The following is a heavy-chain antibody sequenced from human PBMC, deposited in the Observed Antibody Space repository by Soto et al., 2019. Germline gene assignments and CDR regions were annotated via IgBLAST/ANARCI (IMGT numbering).Heavy chain of an antibody. CDR2: IIPIFGTA. CDR3: ATYYYGSGSYSTGDAFDI. Sequence: QVQLVQSGAEVKKPGSSVKVSCKASGGTFSSYAISWVRQAPGQGLEWMGGIIPIFGTANYAQKFQGRVTITADETTSTAYMGLSSLRSEDTAVYYCATYYYGSGSYSTGDAFDIWGQGTMVTVSS. V-gene: IGHV1-69*01. CDR1: GGTFSSYA. D-gene: IGHD3-10*01. J-gene: IGHJ3*02.